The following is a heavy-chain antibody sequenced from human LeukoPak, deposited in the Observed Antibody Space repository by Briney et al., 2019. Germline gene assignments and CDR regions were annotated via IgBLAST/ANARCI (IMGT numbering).Heavy chain of an antibody. V-gene: IGHV1-2*02. Sequence: ASVKVSCKASGHTFTGYYMHWVRQAPGQGLEWMGWINPNSGGTNYAQKLQGRVTMTTDTSTSTAYMELRSLRSDDTAVYYCARDSLSVDYSKIVAWFDPWGQGTLVTVSS. CDR1: GHTFTGYY. J-gene: IGHJ5*02. CDR2: INPNSGGT. CDR3: ARDSLSVDYSKIVAWFDP. D-gene: IGHD4-11*01.